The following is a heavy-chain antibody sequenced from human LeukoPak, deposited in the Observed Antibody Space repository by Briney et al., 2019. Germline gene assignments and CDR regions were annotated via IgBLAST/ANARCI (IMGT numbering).Heavy chain of an antibody. Sequence: ASVKVSCKASGYSFTSYGINWVRQATGQGLEWMGWMNPNSGNTGYAQKFQGRVTMTRNTSISTAYMELSSLRSEDTAVYYCARGWRFRESLDAFDIWGQGAMVTVSS. CDR3: ARGWRFRESLDAFDI. CDR2: MNPNSGNT. J-gene: IGHJ3*02. CDR1: GYSFTSYG. D-gene: IGHD3-10*01. V-gene: IGHV1-8*02.